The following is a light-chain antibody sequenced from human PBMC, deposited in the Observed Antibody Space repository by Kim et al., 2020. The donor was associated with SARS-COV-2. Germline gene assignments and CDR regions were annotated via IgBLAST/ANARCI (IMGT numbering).Light chain of an antibody. Sequence: DIRMTQSPPSLSASVGDRVTISCQASQGITHYLNWFHQKPGKAPNLLIYDASTLETGVPSRFSGSGFGTHFTLIISSLQPEDIGTYYCQQYDNLHLTFGGGTKVDIK. CDR2: DAS. V-gene: IGKV1-33*01. CDR1: QGITHY. J-gene: IGKJ4*01. CDR3: QQYDNLHLT.